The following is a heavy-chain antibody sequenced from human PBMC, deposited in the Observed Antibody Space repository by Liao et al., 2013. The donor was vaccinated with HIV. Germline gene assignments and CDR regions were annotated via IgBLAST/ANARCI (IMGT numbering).Heavy chain of an antibody. CDR3: ARDYDSSGSFDF. CDR1: GGSITSGNSY. J-gene: IGHJ4*02. D-gene: IGHD3-22*01. Sequence: QVQLQESGPGLVKPSQTLSLTCTVSGGSITSGNSYWSWIRQPAGKGLEWIGRIDTRGNTHFSPSLESRGTISVDTSKNRFSLKVRSVTAADTAMYYCARDYDSSGSFDFWGQGTLVTVSS. CDR2: IDTRGNT. V-gene: IGHV4-61*02.